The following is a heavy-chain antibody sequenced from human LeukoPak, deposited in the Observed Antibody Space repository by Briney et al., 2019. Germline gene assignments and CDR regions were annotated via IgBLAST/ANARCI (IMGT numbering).Heavy chain of an antibody. Sequence: GGSLRLSCAASGFTFCSYGMSWVRQAPGKGLEWVSAISGSGGSTYYADSVKGRFTISRDNSKNTLYLQMNSLRAEDTAVYYCAKDDYYDSSGYYYEGGFDYWGQGTLVTVSS. V-gene: IGHV3-23*01. J-gene: IGHJ4*02. D-gene: IGHD3-22*01. CDR2: ISGSGGST. CDR1: GFTFCSYG. CDR3: AKDDYYDSSGYYYEGGFDY.